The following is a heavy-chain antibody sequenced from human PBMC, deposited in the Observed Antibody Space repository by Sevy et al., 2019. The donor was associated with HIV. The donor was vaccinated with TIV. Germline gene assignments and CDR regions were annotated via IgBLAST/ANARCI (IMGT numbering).Heavy chain of an antibody. V-gene: IGHV5-51*01. D-gene: IGHD6-13*01. Sequence: GESLKISCKGSGYSFTSYWIGWVRQMPGKGLEWMGIIYPGDSDTRYSPSFQGQVTISADKSISTAYLQWSSLKASDTAMYYCARGRQAAAGACYFDYWGQGTLITVSS. CDR3: ARGRQAAAGACYFDY. CDR1: GYSFTSYW. J-gene: IGHJ4*02. CDR2: IYPGDSDT.